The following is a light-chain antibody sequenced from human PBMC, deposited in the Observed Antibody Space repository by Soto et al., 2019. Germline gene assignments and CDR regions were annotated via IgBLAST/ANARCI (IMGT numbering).Light chain of an antibody. V-gene: IGLV2-14*03. CDR2: NVS. CDR1: TSDVGGYNY. J-gene: IGLJ1*01. Sequence: QSALTQPASVSGSPGQSITISCTGTTSDVGGYNYVSWYQQHPGKVPKLMIYNVSNRPSGVSNRFSGSKSGNTASLTISGLQAEDEADYYCRSYTSSTLFVFGTGTKLTVL. CDR3: RSYTSSTLFV.